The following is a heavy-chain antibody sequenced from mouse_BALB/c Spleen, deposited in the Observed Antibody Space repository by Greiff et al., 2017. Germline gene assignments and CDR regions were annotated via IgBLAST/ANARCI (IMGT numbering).Heavy chain of an antibody. CDR1: GYSITSDYA. J-gene: IGHJ4*01. D-gene: IGHD1-1*01. Sequence: EVKLQESGPGLVKPSQSLSLTCTVTGYSITSDYAWNWIRQFPGNKLEWMGYISYSGSTSYNPSLKSRISITRDTSKNQFFLQLNSVTTEDTATYYCARSPYYYGSSYYYAMDYWGQGTSVTVSS. V-gene: IGHV3-2*02. CDR3: ARSPYYYGSSYYYAMDY. CDR2: ISYSGST.